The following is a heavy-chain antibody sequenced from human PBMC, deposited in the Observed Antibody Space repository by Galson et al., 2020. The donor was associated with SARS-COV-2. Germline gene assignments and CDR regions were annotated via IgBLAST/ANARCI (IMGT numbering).Heavy chain of an antibody. CDR3: ARQNQLPLPIDY. J-gene: IGHJ4*02. CDR2: ISGSGAAT. D-gene: IGHD2-2*01. V-gene: IGHV3-23*01. Sequence: GGSLRLSCAASGFTFSSYSMGWVRQAPGRGLEWVSAISGSGAATFYADSVKDQFTISRDNSQNTVYLQMNSLRAEDTAVYYCARQNQLPLPIDYWGQGTLVTVSS. CDR1: GFTFSSYS.